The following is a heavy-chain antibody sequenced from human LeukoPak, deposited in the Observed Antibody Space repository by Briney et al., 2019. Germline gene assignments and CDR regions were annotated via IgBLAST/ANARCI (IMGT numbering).Heavy chain of an antibody. Sequence: SLILSCAASGFTFRSYGMHWVLEAPGKRLKSVTDISYNGSNKYHADSVKGRFTISRDNSKNTLYLQMNSLRAEDAAVYYCAKGVLRFSGSGYYGMDVWGKGTTVTVSS. CDR1: GFTFRSYG. D-gene: IGHD3-10*01. J-gene: IGHJ6*04. CDR2: ISYNGSNK. CDR3: AKGVLRFSGSGYYGMDV. V-gene: IGHV3-30*18.